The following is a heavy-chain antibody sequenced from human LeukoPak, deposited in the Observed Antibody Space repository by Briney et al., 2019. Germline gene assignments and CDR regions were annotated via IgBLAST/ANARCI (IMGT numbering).Heavy chain of an antibody. J-gene: IGHJ4*02. CDR1: AFTFSSYS. V-gene: IGHV3-21*01. CDR2: ISSSSSYR. CDR3: ARREYYYDSSGYHDY. D-gene: IGHD3-22*01. Sequence: GGSLRLSCAASAFTFSSYSMTWVRQAPGKGLGWVSSISSSSSYRYYGDSVKGRFTISRDNDKNSLYLQMKSLRAEDTAVYYCARREYYYDSSGYHDYWGQGTLVTVSS.